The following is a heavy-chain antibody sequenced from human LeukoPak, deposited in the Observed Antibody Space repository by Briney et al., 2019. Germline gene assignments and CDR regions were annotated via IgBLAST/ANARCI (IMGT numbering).Heavy chain of an antibody. J-gene: IGHJ4*02. CDR3: GLGGTAMVPIDY. CDR2: ISGSGGST. D-gene: IGHD5-18*01. Sequence: GGSLRLSCAASGFTFSSYAMSWVRQAPGKGLEWVSAISGSGGSTYYADSVKGRFTISRDNSKNTLYLQMNSLRAEDTAVYYCGLGGTAMVPIDYWGQGTLVTVSS. V-gene: IGHV3-23*01. CDR1: GFTFSSYA.